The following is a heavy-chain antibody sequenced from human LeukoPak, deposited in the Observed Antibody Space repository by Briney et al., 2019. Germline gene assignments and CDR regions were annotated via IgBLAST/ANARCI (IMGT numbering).Heavy chain of an antibody. CDR2: ISSNSRYI. J-gene: IGHJ4*02. V-gene: IGHV3-21*06. Sequence: GGSLRLSCAASGFTFSTYSMNWVRQAPGKGLEWVSSISSNSRYIYYADSMRGRFTISRDNAKNSLYLQMNSLKPEDTAVYYCARVAEAAAFDSWGQGTLVTASS. CDR3: ARVAEAAAFDS. CDR1: GFTFSTYS. D-gene: IGHD6-13*01.